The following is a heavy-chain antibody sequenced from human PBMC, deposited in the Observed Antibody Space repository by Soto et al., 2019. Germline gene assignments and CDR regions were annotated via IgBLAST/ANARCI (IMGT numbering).Heavy chain of an antibody. V-gene: IGHV3-23*01. CDR1: GFTFSAYA. J-gene: IGHJ5*02. Sequence: PGGSLRLSCAASGFTFSAYAMSWVRQAPGKGLEWVSVISDSGRSTYYAASVKGRFTISRDNSKNTLYLQMNSLRAEDTAVYYCAKDRKSDTPMPRFDPWGQGSLVTVSS. CDR2: ISDSGRST. D-gene: IGHD5-18*01. CDR3: AKDRKSDTPMPRFDP.